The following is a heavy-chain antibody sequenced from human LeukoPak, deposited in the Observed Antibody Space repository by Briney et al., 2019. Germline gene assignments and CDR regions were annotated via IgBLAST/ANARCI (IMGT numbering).Heavy chain of an antibody. CDR1: GYTFSTYG. Sequence: ASVKVSCKASGYTFSTYGITWVRQAPGQGLEWRGWINTYNGNTYSAPKFRGRLTMTTDAAARTAYMELRGLRADDSGVYYCARDGALGYCTGSSCFYYYDYWGQGTLVTVSS. D-gene: IGHD2-15*01. CDR2: INTYNGNT. J-gene: IGHJ4*02. V-gene: IGHV1-18*01. CDR3: ARDGALGYCTGSSCFYYYDY.